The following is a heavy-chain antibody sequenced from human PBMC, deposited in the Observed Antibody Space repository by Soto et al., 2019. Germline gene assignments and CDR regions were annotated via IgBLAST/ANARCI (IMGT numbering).Heavy chain of an antibody. Sequence: QVQLVQSGAEVKKPGSSVKVSCKASGGTFSNYAITWVRQAPGQGLEWLGRIIPIFGSANYAQKFQGRGTITADASTTTAYMELSSLRSDDTAVYYGAKDGGKDGYLGNWFDPWGQGTLVTVSS. CDR3: AKDGGKDGYLGNWFDP. V-gene: IGHV1-69*15. CDR1: GGTFSNYA. CDR2: IIPIFGSA. D-gene: IGHD5-12*01. J-gene: IGHJ5*02.